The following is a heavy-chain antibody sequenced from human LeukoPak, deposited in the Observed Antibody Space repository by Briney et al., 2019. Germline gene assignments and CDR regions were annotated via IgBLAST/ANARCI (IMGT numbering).Heavy chain of an antibody. CDR2: ISASGATT. Sequence: SGGSLRLSCAASGFTFSNYAMSWVRQAPGKGLEWASVISASGATTYNADSVKGRFTISRDNSENTLYLQMNSLRADDTAVYYCAKQRSSYYDSSDYWGQGTLVTVSS. D-gene: IGHD3-22*01. CDR1: GFTFSNYA. J-gene: IGHJ4*02. CDR3: AKQRSSYYDSSDY. V-gene: IGHV3-23*01.